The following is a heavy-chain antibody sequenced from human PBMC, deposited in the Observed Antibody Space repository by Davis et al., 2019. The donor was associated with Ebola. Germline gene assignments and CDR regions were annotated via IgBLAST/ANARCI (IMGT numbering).Heavy chain of an antibody. V-gene: IGHV3-48*03. CDR1: GFTFSSYE. CDR2: ISSTGSPI. CDR3: ARGVRSKWELPPGPLDY. D-gene: IGHD1-26*01. J-gene: IGHJ4*02. Sequence: PGGSLRLSCAASGFTFSSYEMSWVRQAPGKGLEWISYISSTGSPIYYTDSVKGRFTISRDNAKKSLYLQMNSLRTEDTAFYYCARGVRSKWELPPGPLDYWGQGTLVTVSS.